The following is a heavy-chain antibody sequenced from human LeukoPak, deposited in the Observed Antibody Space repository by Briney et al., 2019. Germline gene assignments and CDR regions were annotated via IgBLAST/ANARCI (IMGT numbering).Heavy chain of an antibody. CDR1: GFSLSRYW. Sequence: GGSLRLSRAASGFSLSRYWMSWVRQAPGKGLEWVANIGKDGSGNHYVDSVKGRFTISRDNAKNSLYLQMNSLRADDTAVYYCARDLDYYATDYWGQGTLVTVSS. CDR2: IGKDGSGN. V-gene: IGHV3-7*01. CDR3: ARDLDYYATDY. D-gene: IGHD3/OR15-3a*01. J-gene: IGHJ4*02.